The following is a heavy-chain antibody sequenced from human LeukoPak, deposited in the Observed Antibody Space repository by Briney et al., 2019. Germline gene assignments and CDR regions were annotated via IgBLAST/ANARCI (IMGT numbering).Heavy chain of an antibody. D-gene: IGHD2-21*02. CDR2: IIPIFGTA. J-gene: IGHJ3*02. Sequence: ASVKVSCKASGGTFSGYTITWVRQAPGQGLEWMGGIIPIFGTANYAQKFQGRVTITADESTSTAYMELSSVRSKDTAVYYCARVNCGGDCYSDRGAFDIWGQGTMVTVSS. CDR3: ARVNCGGDCYSDRGAFDI. V-gene: IGHV1-69*13. CDR1: GGTFSGYT.